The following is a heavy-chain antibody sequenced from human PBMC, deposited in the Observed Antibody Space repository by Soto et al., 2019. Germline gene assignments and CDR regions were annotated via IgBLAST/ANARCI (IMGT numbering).Heavy chain of an antibody. V-gene: IGHV1-18*01. CDR2: ISAYNGNT. J-gene: IGHJ5*02. CDR3: ERVVGALGPWFDP. D-gene: IGHD3-3*01. Sequence: QVQLVQSGAEVKKPGASVKVSCKASGYNFNSYTISWVRQAPGQGLEWMGRISAYNGNTNYAQKLQGRVTMTTDTSTSTAYMELRSLRSDDTAVYHCERVVGALGPWFDPWGQGTLVTVSS. CDR1: GYNFNSYT.